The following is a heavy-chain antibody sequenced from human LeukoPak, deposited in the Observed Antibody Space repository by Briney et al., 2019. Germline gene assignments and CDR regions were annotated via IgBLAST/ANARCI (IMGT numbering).Heavy chain of an antibody. CDR3: ARGADSSSWYGYYYYYMDV. J-gene: IGHJ6*03. D-gene: IGHD6-13*01. CDR2: MNPNSGNT. Sequence: ASVKVSCKASGYTFTSYDINWVRQATGQGLEWMGWMNPNSGNTGYAQKFQGRVTMTRNTSISTAYMELSSLRSEDTAVYYCARGADSSSWYGYYYYYMDVWGKGTTVTISS. V-gene: IGHV1-8*01. CDR1: GYTFTSYD.